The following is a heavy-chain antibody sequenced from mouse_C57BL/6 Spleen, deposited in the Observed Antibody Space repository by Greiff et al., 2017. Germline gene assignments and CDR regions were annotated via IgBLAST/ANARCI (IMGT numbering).Heavy chain of an antibody. CDR1: GYSITSGYY. V-gene: IGHV3-6*01. CDR3: SSIDGYPWFAY. D-gene: IGHD2-3*01. CDR2: ISYDGSN. J-gene: IGHJ3*01. Sequence: EVQLQESGPGLVKPSQSLSLTCSVTGYSITSGYYWNWIRQFPGNKLEWMGYISYDGSNNYNQSLKKRFSITLDTSTTQFFLKLHSVTTEDTATYYCSSIDGYPWFAYWGQGTLVTVSA.